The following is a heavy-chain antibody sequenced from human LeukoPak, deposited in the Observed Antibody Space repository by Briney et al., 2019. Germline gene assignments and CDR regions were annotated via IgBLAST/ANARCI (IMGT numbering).Heavy chain of an antibody. CDR2: ISAYNGNT. Sequence: GASVKVSCKASGYTFTSYGISWVRQAPGQGLEWMGWISAYNGNTNYAQKLQGRATMTTDTSTSTAYMELRSLRSDDTAVYYCARDLWGSSGWYGAFDIWGQGTMVTVSS. V-gene: IGHV1-18*01. J-gene: IGHJ3*02. D-gene: IGHD6-19*01. CDR3: ARDLWGSSGWYGAFDI. CDR1: GYTFTSYG.